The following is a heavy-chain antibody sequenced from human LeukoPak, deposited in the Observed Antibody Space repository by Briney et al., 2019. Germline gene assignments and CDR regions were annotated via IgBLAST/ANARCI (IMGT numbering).Heavy chain of an antibody. CDR3: ARDPFRPFYDILTGYYRPDDAFDI. D-gene: IGHD3-9*01. CDR2: ISYDGNNK. Sequence: GGSLRLSCAASGFTFSSYAIHWVRQAPGKGLECMAIISYDGNNKYYADSVKGRFTISRDNSKNTLYLQMNSLRAEDTAVYYCARDPFRPFYDILTGYYRPDDAFDIWGQGTMV. V-gene: IGHV3-30-3*01. CDR1: GFTFSSYA. J-gene: IGHJ3*02.